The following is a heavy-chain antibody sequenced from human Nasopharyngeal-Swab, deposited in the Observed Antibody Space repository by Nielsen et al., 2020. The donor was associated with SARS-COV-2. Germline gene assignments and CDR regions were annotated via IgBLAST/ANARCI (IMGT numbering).Heavy chain of an antibody. V-gene: IGHV3-21*01. CDR1: GFTFSSYS. D-gene: IGHD1-26*01. CDR2: ISSSSSYI. Sequence: GEPLKISCAASGFTFSSYSMNWVRQAPGKGLEWVSSISSSSSYIYYADSVKGRFTISRDNAKNSLYLQMNSLRAEDTAVYYCAREVRGSYYLYYFDYWGQGTLVTVSS. CDR3: AREVRGSYYLYYFDY. J-gene: IGHJ4*02.